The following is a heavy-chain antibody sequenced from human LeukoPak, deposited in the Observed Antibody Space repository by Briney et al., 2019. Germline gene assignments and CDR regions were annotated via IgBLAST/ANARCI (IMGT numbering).Heavy chain of an antibody. D-gene: IGHD3-22*01. CDR2: INWNSGSI. J-gene: IGHJ4*02. CDR1: GFTFSSYA. CDR3: AKDKEDSRGYYYVFDF. V-gene: IGHV3-9*01. Sequence: HPGGSLLLSCAASGFTFSSYAMSWVRPAPGKGPEWVAGINWNSGSIGYADSVKGRFTISRYNAKNYLYLHLTSLRAEDTALYYCAKDKEDSRGYYYVFDFWGQGTLVTVSS.